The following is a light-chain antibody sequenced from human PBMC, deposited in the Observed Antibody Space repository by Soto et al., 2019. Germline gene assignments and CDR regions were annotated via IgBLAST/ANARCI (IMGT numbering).Light chain of an antibody. Sequence: DIQMTQSPSSLSVSVGDRVTITCRARQSITSYLNWYQQKPGKAPKLLVYAASTLQSGVPSRFSGSGSGTDFTLTISSLQPEDFATYYCQQSYSNPYTFGQGTKLEIK. V-gene: IGKV1-39*01. CDR3: QQSYSNPYT. J-gene: IGKJ2*01. CDR1: QSITSY. CDR2: AAS.